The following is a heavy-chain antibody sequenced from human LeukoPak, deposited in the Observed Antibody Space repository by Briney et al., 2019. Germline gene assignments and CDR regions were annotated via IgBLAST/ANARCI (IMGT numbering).Heavy chain of an antibody. V-gene: IGHV4-39*01. D-gene: IGHD5-24*01. CDR3: ARHESSRDGYNFDY. J-gene: IGHJ4*02. Sequence: PSETLSLTCTVSGGSISSSSYYWGWIRQPPGKGLEWIGSIYYSGSTYYNPSLKSRVTISVDTSKNQFSLKLSSVTAADTAVYYCARHESSRDGYNFDYWGQGTLVTVSS. CDR1: GGSISSSSYY. CDR2: IYYSGST.